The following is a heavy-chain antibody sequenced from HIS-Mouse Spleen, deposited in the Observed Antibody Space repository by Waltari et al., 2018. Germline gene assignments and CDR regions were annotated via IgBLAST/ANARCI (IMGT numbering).Heavy chain of an antibody. Sequence: EVQLVESGGGLVKPGGSLRLFCAASGFTFSNAWMSWVRQAPGKGLEWVGRIKSKTDGGTTDYAAPVKGRFTISRDDSKNTLYLQMNSLKTEDTAVYYCTTPIVVVTARDYWGQGTLVTVSS. CDR3: TTPIVVVTARDY. CDR2: IKSKTDGGTT. J-gene: IGHJ4*02. D-gene: IGHD2-21*02. V-gene: IGHV3-15*01. CDR1: GFTFSNAW.